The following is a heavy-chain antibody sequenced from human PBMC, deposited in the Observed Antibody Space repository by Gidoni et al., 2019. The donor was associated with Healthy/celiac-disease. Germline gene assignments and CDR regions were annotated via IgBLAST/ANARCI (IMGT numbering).Heavy chain of an antibody. Sequence: QAQLVQSGAEVEKPGASVKVPSTASGYTLPPFGLGWVRQAPGQGLEWVGWISAYRGNTNDAQKFQDRVTVTTDTSKNTGYMELKSLRSDVTAIYYCAREQDYYYGMDVWGQGTTVTVSS. CDR1: GYTLPPFG. V-gene: IGHV1-18*01. CDR2: ISAYRGNT. CDR3: AREQDYYYGMDV. J-gene: IGHJ6*02.